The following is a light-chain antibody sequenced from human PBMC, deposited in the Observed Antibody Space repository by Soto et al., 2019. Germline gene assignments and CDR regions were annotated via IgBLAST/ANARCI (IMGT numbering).Light chain of an antibody. CDR3: SSYAGSSVPVA. CDR2: DVT. CDR1: SSDVGGYNF. J-gene: IGLJ2*01. V-gene: IGLV2-8*01. Sequence: QSALTQPPSASGSPGQSVTISCTGASSDVGGYNFVSWYQQHPGKAPKLLIYDVTKRPSGVPDRFSGSKSGNTASLTVSGRQAGDEADYYCSSYAGSSVPVAFGGGTKVTVL.